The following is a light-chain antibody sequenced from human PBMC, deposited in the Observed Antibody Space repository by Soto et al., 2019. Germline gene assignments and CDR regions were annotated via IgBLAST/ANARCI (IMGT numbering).Light chain of an antibody. CDR1: SSDVGGYNY. J-gene: IGLJ2*01. CDR2: DVS. V-gene: IGLV2-14*01. CDR3: SSYPRSSTVV. Sequence: QSALTPPASVSGSPGQSITISCTGTSSDVGGYNYVSWYQQHPGKAPKLMIYDVSNRPSGVSNRFSGSKSGNTASLTISGLQAEDEADYYCSSYPRSSTVVFGGGTKLTVL.